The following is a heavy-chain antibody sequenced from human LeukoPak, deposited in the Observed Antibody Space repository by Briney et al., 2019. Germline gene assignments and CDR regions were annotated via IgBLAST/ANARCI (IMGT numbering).Heavy chain of an antibody. D-gene: IGHD3-3*01. V-gene: IGHV3-30*03. J-gene: IGHJ4*02. CDR3: TTSNFGFPFDF. CDR2: ISYDGSNK. Sequence: PGGSLRLSCAASGFTFSSYGMHWVRQAPGKGLEWVAVISYDGSNKYYADSVKGRFTISRDNSKNTLYLQMNSLKTEDTAVYYCTTSNFGFPFDFWGQGTLVTVSS. CDR1: GFTFSSYG.